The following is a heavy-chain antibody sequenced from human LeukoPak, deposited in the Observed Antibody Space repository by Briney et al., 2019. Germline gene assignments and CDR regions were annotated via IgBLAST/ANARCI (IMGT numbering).Heavy chain of an antibody. V-gene: IGHV1-2*02. CDR2: INPNSGGT. CDR1: GYTFTGYY. J-gene: IGHJ5*02. Sequence: GASVKVSCKASGYTFTGYYMHWGRQAPGQGLEWMGWINPNSGGTNYAQKFQGRVTMTRDTSISTAYMELSRLRSDDTAVYYCARVRLRGPGSNWFDPWGQGTLVTVSS. D-gene: IGHD3-16*01. CDR3: ARVRLRGPGSNWFDP.